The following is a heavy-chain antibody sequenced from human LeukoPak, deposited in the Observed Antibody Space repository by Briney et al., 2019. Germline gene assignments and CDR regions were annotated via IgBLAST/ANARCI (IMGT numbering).Heavy chain of an antibody. CDR1: GFTFSSYA. D-gene: IGHD2-2*02. Sequence: GGSLRLSCAASGFTFSSYAMSWVRQAPGKGLEWVANMKRDGSEVYYANSVKGHFTISRDNAKSSLYLQMNSLRAEDTAVYHCARYTEYYFDYWGQGTLVTVSS. CDR3: ARYTEYYFDY. CDR2: MKRDGSEV. V-gene: IGHV3-7*01. J-gene: IGHJ4*02.